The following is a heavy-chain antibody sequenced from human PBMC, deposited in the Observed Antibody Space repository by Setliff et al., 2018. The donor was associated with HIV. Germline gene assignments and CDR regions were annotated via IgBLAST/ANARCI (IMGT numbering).Heavy chain of an antibody. CDR1: GDSITHYY. V-gene: IGHV4-59*12. D-gene: IGHD3-3*01. J-gene: IGHJ4*02. CDR2: INESGRI. Sequence: SETLSLTCSVSGDSITHYYWNWIRQPPGKGLEWIGEINESGRINYNPSLKSRLIISVGTSKKQFSLNLISMTAADTAVYFCARETDVSTSWFGGYYFDFWGQGTVVTVSS. CDR3: ARETDVSTSWFGGYYFDF.